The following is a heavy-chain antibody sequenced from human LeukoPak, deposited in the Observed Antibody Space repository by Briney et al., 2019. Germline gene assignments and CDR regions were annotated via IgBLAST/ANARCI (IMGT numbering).Heavy chain of an antibody. Sequence: GGSLRLSCAASGFTFDDYAMHWVRQAPGKGLEWVSGISWNSGSIGYADSAKGRFTISRDNAKNSLYLQMNSLRAEDTALYYCAKDGSYSGSYYAFDIWGQGTMVTVSS. CDR1: GFTFDDYA. V-gene: IGHV3-9*01. CDR2: ISWNSGSI. J-gene: IGHJ3*02. D-gene: IGHD1-26*01. CDR3: AKDGSYSGSYYAFDI.